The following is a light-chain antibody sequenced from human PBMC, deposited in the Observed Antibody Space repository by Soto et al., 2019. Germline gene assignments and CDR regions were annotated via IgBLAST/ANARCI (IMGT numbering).Light chain of an antibody. J-gene: IGKJ1*01. CDR1: QSISSY. CDR2: AAS. Sequence: DIRRSRSPSSLSGSVGDRVTITCRASQSISSYLNWYQQKPGKAPKLLIYAASSLQSGVPSRFSGSRSGPDFTLTISSLQPEDFATYYCQQSYSSPPTFGQGTKVDIK. CDR3: QQSYSSPPT. V-gene: IGKV1-39*01.